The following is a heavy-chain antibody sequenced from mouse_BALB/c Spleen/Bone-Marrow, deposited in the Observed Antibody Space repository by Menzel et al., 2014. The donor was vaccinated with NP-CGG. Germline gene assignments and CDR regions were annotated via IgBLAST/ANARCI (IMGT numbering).Heavy chain of an antibody. CDR1: GFSLTSYG. Sequence: VKLVESGPGLVAPSQSLSITCTVSGFSLTSYGVHWVRQPPGKGLEWLGVIWAGGSTDYNSALMSRLSVSKDNSKSQVFLKMNSLQTDDTAMYYCARERPNYFDNWGQGTVLTVSS. CDR2: IWAGGST. CDR3: ARERPNYFDN. J-gene: IGHJ2*01. V-gene: IGHV2-9*02.